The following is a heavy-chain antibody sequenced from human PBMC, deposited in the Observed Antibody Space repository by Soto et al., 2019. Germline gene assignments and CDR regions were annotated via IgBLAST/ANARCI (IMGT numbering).Heavy chain of an antibody. D-gene: IGHD6-13*01. CDR3: ARYTYTSRYSYYGMDV. Sequence: PGGSLRLSCTTSGFTFGDYAMCWFRQAPGKGLEWVGVVRSKAYGGTTGYAASVKGRFDISRDDSKSVAYLQMNSVTTEDTAVYFCARYTYTSRYSYYGMDVWGQGTTVTVSS. CDR2: VRSKAYGGTT. J-gene: IGHJ6*02. V-gene: IGHV3-49*03. CDR1: GFTFGDYA.